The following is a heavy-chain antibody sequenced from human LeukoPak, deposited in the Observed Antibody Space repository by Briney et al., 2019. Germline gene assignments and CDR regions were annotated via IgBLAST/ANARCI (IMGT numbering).Heavy chain of an antibody. Sequence: GGSLRLSCAASGFTFSSYWMSWVRQAPGKGLEWVANIKQDGSEKYYVDSVKGRFTISRDNAKNSLYLQMNSLRAEDTAVYYCARAPFRYYYDSSGYPFDYWGQGTLVTVSS. V-gene: IGHV3-7*01. D-gene: IGHD3-22*01. CDR2: IKQDGSEK. CDR3: ARAPFRYYYDSSGYPFDY. CDR1: GFTFSSYW. J-gene: IGHJ4*02.